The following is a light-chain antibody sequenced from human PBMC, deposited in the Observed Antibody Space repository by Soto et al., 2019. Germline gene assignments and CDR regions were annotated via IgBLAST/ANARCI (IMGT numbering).Light chain of an antibody. CDR2: GAS. CDR3: QQYKQWPVA. J-gene: IGKJ4*01. Sequence: VMTQSPTTLSVSPGETATLSCRASHSVGSNLAWYQQNPGQAPRLLIYGASTRATGVPARFSGSGSATQFTLPISSLQSEDFGFYYCQQYKQWPVAFGGGTKVEIK. CDR1: HSVGSN. V-gene: IGKV3-15*01.